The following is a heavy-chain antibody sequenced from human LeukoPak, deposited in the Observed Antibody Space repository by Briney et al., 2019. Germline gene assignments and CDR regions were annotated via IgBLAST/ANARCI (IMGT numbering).Heavy chain of an antibody. J-gene: IGHJ6*02. D-gene: IGHD3-22*01. CDR3: ARGRVVVITTRRYYYGMDV. CDR1: GGTFSSYA. CDR2: IIPIFGTA. V-gene: IGHV1-69*13. Sequence: SVKVSCKASGGTFSSYAISWVRQAPGQGLEWMGGIIPIFGTANYAQKFQGGVTITADESTSTAYMELSSLRSEDTAVYYCARGRVVVITTRRYYYGMDVWGQGTTVTVSS.